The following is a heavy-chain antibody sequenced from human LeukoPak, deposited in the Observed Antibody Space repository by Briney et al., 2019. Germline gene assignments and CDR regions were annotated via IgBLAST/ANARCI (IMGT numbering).Heavy chain of an antibody. Sequence: SETLSLTCAVYGGSFSGYYWSWIRQPPGKGLEWIGEINHSGSTNYNPSLKSRVTISVDTSKNQFSLKLSSVTAADTAVYYCARDAPGPPSSSQAFDYWGQGTLVTVSS. CDR1: GGSFSGYY. D-gene: IGHD6-13*01. CDR2: INHSGST. J-gene: IGHJ4*02. CDR3: ARDAPGPPSSSQAFDY. V-gene: IGHV4-34*01.